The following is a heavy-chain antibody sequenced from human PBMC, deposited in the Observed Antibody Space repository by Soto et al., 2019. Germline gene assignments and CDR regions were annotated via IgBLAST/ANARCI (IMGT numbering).Heavy chain of an antibody. V-gene: IGHV1-46*01. CDR1: GYTFTSYY. D-gene: IGHD3-22*01. J-gene: IGHJ6*02. CDR3: ARGEYYYDSSGSETYGMDA. CDR2: INPSGGST. Sequence: GASVKVSCKASGYTFTSYYMHWVRQAPGQGLEWMGIINPSGGSTSYAQKFQGRVTMTRDTSTSTVYMELSSLRSEDTAVYYCARGEYYYDSSGSETYGMDAWGQGTTVTVSS.